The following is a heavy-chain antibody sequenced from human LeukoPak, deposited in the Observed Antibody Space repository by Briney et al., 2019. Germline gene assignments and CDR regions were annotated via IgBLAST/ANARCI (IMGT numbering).Heavy chain of an antibody. CDR2: INHSGST. V-gene: IGHV4-34*01. CDR3: ARDLKGDTAMAPARYYYYGMDV. D-gene: IGHD5-18*01. CDR1: GGSFSGYY. J-gene: IGHJ6*04. Sequence: SETLSLTCAVYGGSFSGYYWSWIRQPPGKGLEWIGEINHSGSTNYNPSLKSRVTISVDKSKNQFSLKLSSVTAADTAVYYCARDLKGDTAMAPARYYYYGMDVWGKGTTVTVSS.